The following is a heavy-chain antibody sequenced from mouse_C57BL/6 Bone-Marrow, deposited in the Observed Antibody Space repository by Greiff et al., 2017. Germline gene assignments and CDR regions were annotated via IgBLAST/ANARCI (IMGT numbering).Heavy chain of an antibody. V-gene: IGHV5-12*01. CDR2: ISNGGGST. CDR1: GFTFSDYY. CDR3: ARRDYGSSHAMDY. J-gene: IGHJ4*01. D-gene: IGHD1-1*01. Sequence: EVKLVESGGGLVQPGGSLKLSCAASGFTFSDYYMYWVRQTPEKRLEWVAYISNGGGSTYYPDTVKGRFTISRDNAKNTLYLQMSHLKSEDTAMYYCARRDYGSSHAMDYWGQGTSVTVSS.